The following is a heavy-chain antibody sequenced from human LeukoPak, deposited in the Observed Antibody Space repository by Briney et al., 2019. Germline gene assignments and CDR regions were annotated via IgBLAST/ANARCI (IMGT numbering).Heavy chain of an antibody. D-gene: IGHD6-19*01. J-gene: IGHJ5*02. CDR2: IKQEGSEK. V-gene: IGHV3-7*03. CDR3: ARAPGLSSGLPGWFDP. CDR1: GFTFSSYW. Sequence: GGSLRLSCAASGFTFSSYWMSWVRQAPGKGLEWVANIKQEGSEKYYVDSVKGRFTISRDNAKNSLYLQMNSLRAEDTAVYYCARAPGLSSGLPGWFDPWGQGTLVTVSS.